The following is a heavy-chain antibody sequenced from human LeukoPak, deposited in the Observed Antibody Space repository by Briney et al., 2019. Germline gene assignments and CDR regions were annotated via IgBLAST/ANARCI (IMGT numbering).Heavy chain of an antibody. CDR3: AKAGEGVYSSSWYGDY. V-gene: IGHV3-30*18. Sequence: GGSLRLSCAASGFTFRGYGMHWVRQAPGKGLEWVAVISYDGSNKYYADSVKGRFTISRDNSKNTLYLQMNSLRAEDTAVYYCAKAGEGVYSSSWYGDYWGQGTLVTVSS. D-gene: IGHD6-13*01. CDR2: ISYDGSNK. J-gene: IGHJ4*02. CDR1: GFTFRGYG.